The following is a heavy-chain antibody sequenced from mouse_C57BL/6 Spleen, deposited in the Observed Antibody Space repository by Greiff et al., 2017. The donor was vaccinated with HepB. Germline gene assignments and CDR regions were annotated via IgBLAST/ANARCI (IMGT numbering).Heavy chain of an antibody. CDR2: IWSGGST. CDR3: ATQGGDYYYGSSPYAMDY. Sequence: QVQLQQSGPGLVQPSQSLSITCTVSGFSLTSYGVHWVRQSPGKGLVWLGVIWSGGSTDYNAAFISRLSISKDNSKSQVFFKMNSLQADDTAIYYCATQGGDYYYGSSPYAMDYWGQGTSVTVSS. CDR1: GFSLTSYG. J-gene: IGHJ4*01. V-gene: IGHV2-2*01. D-gene: IGHD1-1*01.